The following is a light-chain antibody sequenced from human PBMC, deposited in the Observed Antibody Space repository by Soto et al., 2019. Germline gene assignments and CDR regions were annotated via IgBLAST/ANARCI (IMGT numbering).Light chain of an antibody. V-gene: IGLV2-14*03. Sequence: QSVLTQPASVSGSPGQSITISCTGTSSDVGGYNYVSWFQQHPGKAPKLMIYDVSHRSSGVSDRFSGSKSGNTTSLTISGLQAEDEADYYCSSYSSSNSYVFGTGTQLTVL. CDR2: DVS. CDR3: SSYSSSNSYV. J-gene: IGLJ1*01. CDR1: SSDVGGYNY.